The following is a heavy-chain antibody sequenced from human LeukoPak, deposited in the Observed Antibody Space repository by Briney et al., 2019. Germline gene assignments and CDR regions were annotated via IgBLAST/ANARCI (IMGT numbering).Heavy chain of an antibody. CDR2: IIPILGIA. D-gene: IGHD6-19*01. J-gene: IGHJ4*02. Sequence: SVKVSCKASGYIFSSYGINWVRQAPGQGLEWMGRIIPILGIANYAQKFQGRVTITADKSTSTAYMELSSLRSEDTAVYYCAREGVSSGTQRTYYFDYWGQGTLVTVSS. CDR1: GYIFSSYG. CDR3: AREGVSSGTQRTYYFDY. V-gene: IGHV1-69*04.